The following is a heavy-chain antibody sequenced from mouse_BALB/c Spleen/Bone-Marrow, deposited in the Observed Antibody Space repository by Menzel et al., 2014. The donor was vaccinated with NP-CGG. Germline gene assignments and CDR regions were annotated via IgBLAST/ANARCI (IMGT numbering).Heavy chain of an antibody. J-gene: IGHJ2*01. Sequence: EVQLHQSGAELVKPGASVKLSCTASGFNIKDTYMHWVKQRPEQGLEWIGRIDPANGNTKYDPKFQDKATITADTSSNTAYLQLSSLTSEDTAVYYCANYXYGYYFDYWGQGTTLTVSS. D-gene: IGHD2-4*01. V-gene: IGHV14-3*02. CDR2: IDPANGNT. CDR1: GFNIKDTY. CDR3: ANYXYGYYFDY.